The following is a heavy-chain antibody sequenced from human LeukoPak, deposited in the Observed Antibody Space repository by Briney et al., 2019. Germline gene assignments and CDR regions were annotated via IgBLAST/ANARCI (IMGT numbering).Heavy chain of an antibody. CDR2: ISSSSYI. Sequence: GGSLRLSCAASGFTFSTYAMSWVRQAPGKGLEWVSSISSSSYIYYADSVKGRFTISRDNAKNSLYLQMNSLRAEDTAVYYCARDRVGASSAFDIWGQGTMVTVSS. V-gene: IGHV3-21*01. D-gene: IGHD1-26*01. CDR1: GFTFSTYA. CDR3: ARDRVGASSAFDI. J-gene: IGHJ3*02.